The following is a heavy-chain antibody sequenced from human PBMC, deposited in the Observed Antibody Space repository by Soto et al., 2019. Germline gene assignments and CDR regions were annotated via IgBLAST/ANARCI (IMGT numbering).Heavy chain of an antibody. CDR2: IYPGDSDT. J-gene: IGHJ4*02. Sequence: EVLLVQSRAEVKKPGESLKISCKASGDIFSTSWFGWVRQLPGKGLEWMGVIYPGDSDTRYSPSFQGHITMSADESISTADLQWSSLKASDTAMYYCERLSRYSNSWAGYFDFWGQGTLVTVSS. D-gene: IGHD6-13*01. CDR1: GDIFSTSW. V-gene: IGHV5-51*01. CDR3: ERLSRYSNSWAGYFDF.